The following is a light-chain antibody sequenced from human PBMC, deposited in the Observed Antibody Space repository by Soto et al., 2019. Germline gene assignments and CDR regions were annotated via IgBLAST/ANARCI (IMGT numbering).Light chain of an antibody. CDR1: QSVSSSY. Sequence: EIVLTQSPGTRSLSPGERATLSCRASQSVSSSYLAWYQQKPGQAPRLLIYGASSRATGIPDRFSGSGSGTDFNLTISRLEPEDFAVYYCQQYGSSRTFGQGTKVEIK. CDR3: QQYGSSRT. CDR2: GAS. V-gene: IGKV3-20*01. J-gene: IGKJ1*01.